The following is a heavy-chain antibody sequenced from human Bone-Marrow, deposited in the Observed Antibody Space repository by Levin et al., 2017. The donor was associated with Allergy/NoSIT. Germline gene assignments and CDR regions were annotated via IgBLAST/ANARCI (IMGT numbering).Heavy chain of an antibody. Sequence: GGSLRLSCAASGFIFSDYGMHWVRQAPGKGLEWVAVIWYDGTLEYYTPSVKGRFTISRDSSKNTLYLQMNSLRAEDTALYYCAGDRGSGTLGMDVWGHGTSVTVSS. CDR3: AGDRGSGTLGMDV. V-gene: IGHV3-33*01. D-gene: IGHD1-26*01. CDR2: IWYDGTLE. J-gene: IGHJ6*02. CDR1: GFIFSDYG.